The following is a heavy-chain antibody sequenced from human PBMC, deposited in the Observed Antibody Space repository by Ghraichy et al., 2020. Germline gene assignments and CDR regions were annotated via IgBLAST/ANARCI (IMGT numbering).Heavy chain of an antibody. V-gene: IGHV4-4*02. D-gene: IGHD2-2*01. CDR3: GRFTRLTSSSEYRHFDY. CDR1: GGSINSSNW. CDR2: IYHSGST. Sequence: SETLSLTCAVSGGSINSSNWWSWVRQPPGKGLEWIGEIYHSGSTIYNPSLKSRVTFSIDKSKNQFSLNLRSVTAADTAVYYCGRFTRLTSSSEYRHFDYWGQGTLVTVFS. J-gene: IGHJ4*02.